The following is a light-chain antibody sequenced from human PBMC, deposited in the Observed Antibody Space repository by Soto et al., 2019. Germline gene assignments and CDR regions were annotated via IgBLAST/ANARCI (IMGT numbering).Light chain of an antibody. CDR1: QGVGNKY. V-gene: IGKV3-20*01. J-gene: IGKJ5*01. Sequence: EIALTQSPCTLSLSPGERATLSCRASQGVGNKYLAWYQQRTGQAPSLLIYAASSRATGVPDRFSGSGSGTNVTLTISRLEPEDFAVYYCQQYTNAHGITFGQGTRLEIK. CDR3: QQYTNAHGIT. CDR2: AAS.